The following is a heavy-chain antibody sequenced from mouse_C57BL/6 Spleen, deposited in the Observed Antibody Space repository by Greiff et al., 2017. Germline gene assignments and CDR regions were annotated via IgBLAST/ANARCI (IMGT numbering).Heavy chain of an antibody. D-gene: IGHD1-1*01. CDR1: GYSFTGYY. J-gene: IGHJ1*03. V-gene: IGHV1-42*01. CDR2: ITPSNGGT. Sequence: VQLQQSGPELVKPGASVKISCKASGYSFTGYYMNWVKQSPEKSLEWIGEITPSNGGTTYNQKFKAKATLTVDKSSSTAYRQLNCLTSEDSAVYYGATLLRDVWGTGTTVTVSS. CDR3: ATLLRDV.